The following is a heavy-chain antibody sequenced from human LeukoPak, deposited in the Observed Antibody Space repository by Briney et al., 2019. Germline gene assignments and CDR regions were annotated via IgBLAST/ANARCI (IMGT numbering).Heavy chain of an antibody. Sequence: SETLSLTCAVYGGSFSGYYWSWIRQPPGKGLEWIREINHSGSTNYNPSLKSRVTISVDTSKNQFSLKLSSATAADTAVYYCARDPLTYYDFWSGWMNYFDYWGQGTLVTVSS. CDR2: INHSGST. CDR1: GGSFSGYY. CDR3: ARDPLTYYDFWSGWMNYFDY. J-gene: IGHJ4*02. D-gene: IGHD3-3*01. V-gene: IGHV4-34*01.